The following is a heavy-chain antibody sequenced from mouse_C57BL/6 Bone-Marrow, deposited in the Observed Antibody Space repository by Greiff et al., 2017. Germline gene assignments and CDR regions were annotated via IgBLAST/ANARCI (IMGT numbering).Heavy chain of an antibody. Sequence: QVHVKQPGAELVKPGASVKLSCKASGYTFTSYWMQWVKQRPGQGLEWIGEIDPSDSYTNYNQKFKGKATVTVDTSSSTAYMQLSSLTSEDSAVYYCARDDYYGSSNYAMYYWGQGTSVTVAS. V-gene: IGHV1-50*01. CDR1: GYTFTSYW. CDR3: ARDDYYGSSNYAMYY. D-gene: IGHD1-1*01. J-gene: IGHJ4*01. CDR2: IDPSDSYT.